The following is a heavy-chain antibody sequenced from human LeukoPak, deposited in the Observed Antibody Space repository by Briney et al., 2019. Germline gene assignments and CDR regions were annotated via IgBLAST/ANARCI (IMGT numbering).Heavy chain of an antibody. CDR1: GYTFTSYG. V-gene: IGHV1-18*01. CDR3: ARDRVTTVTTHFDY. Sequence: ASVKVSCKASGYTFTSYGISWVRQAPGQGLEWMGWISAYNGNTNYAQKLRGRVTMTTDTSTSTAYMELRSLRSDDTAVYYCARDRVTTVTTHFDYWGQGTLVTVSS. CDR2: ISAYNGNT. J-gene: IGHJ4*02. D-gene: IGHD4-17*01.